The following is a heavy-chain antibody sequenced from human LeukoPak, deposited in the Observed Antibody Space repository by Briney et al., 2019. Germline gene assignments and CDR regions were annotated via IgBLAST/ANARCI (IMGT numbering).Heavy chain of an antibody. D-gene: IGHD2-2*01. Sequence: SETLSLTCAVYGGSFSGHYWSWIRQPPGKGLEWIGEINHSGSTNYNPSLKSRVTISVDTSKNQFSLKLSSVTAADTAVYYCARRPLGYCSSTSCPTPYYFDYWGQGTLVTVSS. CDR2: INHSGST. V-gene: IGHV4-34*01. J-gene: IGHJ4*02. CDR3: ARRPLGYCSSTSCPTPYYFDY. CDR1: GGSFSGHY.